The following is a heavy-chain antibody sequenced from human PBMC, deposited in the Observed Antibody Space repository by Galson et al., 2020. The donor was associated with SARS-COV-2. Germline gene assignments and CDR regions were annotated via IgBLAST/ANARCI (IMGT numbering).Heavy chain of an antibody. CDR3: ARDLGGSSWYPGY. CDR1: GYTFTSYA. J-gene: IGHJ4*02. CDR2: INAGNGNT. D-gene: IGHD6-13*01. Sequence: ASVKVSCKASGYTFTSYAMHWVRQDPGQRLEWMGWINAGNGNTKYSQKFQGRVTITRDTSASTAYMELSSLRSEDTAVYYCARDLGGSSWYPGYWGQGTLVTVSS. V-gene: IGHV1-3*01.